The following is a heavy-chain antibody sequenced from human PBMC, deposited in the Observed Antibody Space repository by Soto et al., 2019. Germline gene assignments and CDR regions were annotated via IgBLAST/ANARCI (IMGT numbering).Heavy chain of an antibody. CDR2: IYYSGST. V-gene: IGHV4-30-4*01. D-gene: IGHD3-22*01. CDR1: GGSISSGDYY. J-gene: IGHJ5*02. Sequence: SETLSLTCTVPGGSISSGDYYWSWIRQPPGKGLEWIGYIYYSGSTYYNPSLKSRVTISVDTSKNQFSLKLSSVTAADAAVYYCARHTTYYYDSSGYYKNWFDPWGQGTLVTVS. CDR3: ARHTTYYYDSSGYYKNWFDP.